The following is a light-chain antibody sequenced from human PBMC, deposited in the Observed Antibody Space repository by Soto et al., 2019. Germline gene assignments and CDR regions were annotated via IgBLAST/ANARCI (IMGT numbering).Light chain of an antibody. CDR1: QSISKW. J-gene: IGKJ2*01. CDR2: KAS. CDR3: QQYNSLVT. Sequence: DLQMTQSPATLSASVGDRVTITCRASQSISKWLAWYQQKPGKAPKLLIHKASTLQIGVPSRFSGSGSGTEFTLTISSLQPDDFATYFCQQYNSLVTFGQGTKLEIK. V-gene: IGKV1-5*03.